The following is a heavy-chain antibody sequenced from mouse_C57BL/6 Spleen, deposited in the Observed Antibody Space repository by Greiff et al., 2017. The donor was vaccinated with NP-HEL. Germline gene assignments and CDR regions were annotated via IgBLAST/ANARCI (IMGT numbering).Heavy chain of an antibody. J-gene: IGHJ4*01. CDR2: IWSDGST. CDR3: ARHGGSYDYGAMDY. V-gene: IGHV2-6-1*01. Sequence: VKLVESGPGLVAPSQSLSITCTFSGFSLTSYGVHWVRQPPGKGLEWLVVIWSDGSTTYNSALKSRLSISKDNSKSQVFLKMNSLQTDDTAMYYCARHGGSYDYGAMDYWGQGTSVTVSS. CDR1: GFSLTSYG.